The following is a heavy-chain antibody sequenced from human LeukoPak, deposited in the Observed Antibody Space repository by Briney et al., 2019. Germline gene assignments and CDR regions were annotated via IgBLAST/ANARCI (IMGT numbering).Heavy chain of an antibody. CDR2: INSDGSST. Sequence: PGGSLRLSCAASGFTFSSYWMHWARQAPGKGLVWVSRINSDGSSTSYADSVRGRFTISRDNAKNTLYLQMNSLRAEDTAVYYCARDIAVAGTFVNYWGQGTLVTVSS. V-gene: IGHV3-74*01. CDR1: GFTFSSYW. J-gene: IGHJ4*02. CDR3: ARDIAVAGTFVNY. D-gene: IGHD6-19*01.